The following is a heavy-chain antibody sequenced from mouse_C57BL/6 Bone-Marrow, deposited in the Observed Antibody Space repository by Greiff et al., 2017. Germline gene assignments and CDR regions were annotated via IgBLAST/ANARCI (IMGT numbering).Heavy chain of an antibody. V-gene: IGHV1-55*01. D-gene: IGHD1-1*01. J-gene: IGHJ2*01. CDR3: TKHYGSSYDY. CDR1: GYTFTSYW. CDR2: IYPGSGST. Sequence: QVQLQQPGAELVKPGASVTMSCKASGYTFTSYWITWVKQRPGQGLEWIGDIYPGSGSTNYNEKFKSKDTLTVDTSSSTAYLQRSILTSEDSADYYCTKHYGSSYDYWGQGTTLTVSS.